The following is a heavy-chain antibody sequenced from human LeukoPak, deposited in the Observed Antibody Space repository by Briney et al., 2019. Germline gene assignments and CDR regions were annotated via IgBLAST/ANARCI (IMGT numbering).Heavy chain of an antibody. Sequence: SVKVSCKASGGTFSSYAISWVRQAPGQGLEWMGGIIPIFGTANYAQNFQGRVTITTDESTSTAYMELSSLRSEDTAVYYCARGACSSCEYYYYYYMDVWGKGPTVTVSS. V-gene: IGHV1-69*05. CDR3: ARGACSSCEYYYYYYMDV. J-gene: IGHJ6*03. D-gene: IGHD6-13*01. CDR1: GGTFSSYA. CDR2: IIPIFGTA.